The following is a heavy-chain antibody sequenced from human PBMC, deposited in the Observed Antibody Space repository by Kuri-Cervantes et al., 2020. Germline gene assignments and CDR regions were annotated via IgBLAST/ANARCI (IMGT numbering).Heavy chain of an antibody. CDR1: GGSISCYY. V-gene: IGHV4-59*01. Sequence: SETLSLTCTVSGGSISCYYWSWIRQPPGKGLEWLGYVYYSGSTNYNPSFKSRVTISVDTSKNQLSLKLSSVTAADTAVYYCAKTETNTLTPLSYYYYMVVWGKGTTVPVSS. CDR2: VYYSGST. D-gene: IGHD3-9*01. J-gene: IGHJ6*03. CDR3: AKTETNTLTPLSYYYYMVV.